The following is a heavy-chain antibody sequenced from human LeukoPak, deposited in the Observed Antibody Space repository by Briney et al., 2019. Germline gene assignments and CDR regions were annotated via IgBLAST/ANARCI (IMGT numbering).Heavy chain of an antibody. J-gene: IGHJ4*02. CDR1: GGTFSSYA. V-gene: IGHV1-69*04. Sequence: ASVKVSCKASGGTFSSYAISWVRQAPGQGLEWMGRIIPILGIANYAQKFQGRVTITADKSASTAYMELSSLRSEDTAVYYCASPGYSGYDLLDYWGQGTLVTVSS. CDR2: IIPILGIA. D-gene: IGHD5-12*01. CDR3: ASPGYSGYDLLDY.